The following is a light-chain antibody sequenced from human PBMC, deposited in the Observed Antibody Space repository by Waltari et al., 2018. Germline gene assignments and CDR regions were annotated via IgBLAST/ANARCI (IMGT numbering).Light chain of an antibody. CDR3: QEIYSTPSLT. Sequence: DIQMTQSPSSLSASVGARVTITCRASQNINSFLNWYQQKPGKAPKLLIYAASNLESGVPSRFSGSGSGTDFTLTISSLQPADFATYYCQEIYSTPSLTFGGGTTVEIK. CDR1: QNINSF. J-gene: IGKJ4*01. CDR2: AAS. V-gene: IGKV1-39*01.